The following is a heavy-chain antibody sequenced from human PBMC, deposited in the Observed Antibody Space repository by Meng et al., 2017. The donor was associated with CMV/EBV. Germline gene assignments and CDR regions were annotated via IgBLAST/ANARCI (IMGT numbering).Heavy chain of an antibody. D-gene: IGHD5-24*01. Sequence: VQLLVCWVAWVQSGGSLRPACAAVVFTFSSYAMGWVRQAPGKGLEWVSAISGSGGSTYYADSVKGRFTISRDNSKNTLYLQMNSLRAEDTAVYYCAKVLAGDGTLDYWGQGTLVTVSS. CDR1: VFTFSSYA. CDR3: AKVLAGDGTLDY. V-gene: IGHV3-23*01. J-gene: IGHJ4*02. CDR2: ISGSGGST.